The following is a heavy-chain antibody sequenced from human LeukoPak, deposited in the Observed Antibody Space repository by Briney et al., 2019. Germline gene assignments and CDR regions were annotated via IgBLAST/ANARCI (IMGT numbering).Heavy chain of an antibody. CDR2: ISSSSSYI. Sequence: GGSLRLSCAASGFTFSSYSMNWVRQAPGKGLEWVSSISSSSSYIYYADSVKGRFTISRDNAKNSLYLQMNSLRAEDTAVYYCARVSVDTAMATPSGFDYWGQGTLVTVSS. D-gene: IGHD5-18*01. CDR1: GFTFSSYS. J-gene: IGHJ4*02. CDR3: ARVSVDTAMATPSGFDY. V-gene: IGHV3-21*01.